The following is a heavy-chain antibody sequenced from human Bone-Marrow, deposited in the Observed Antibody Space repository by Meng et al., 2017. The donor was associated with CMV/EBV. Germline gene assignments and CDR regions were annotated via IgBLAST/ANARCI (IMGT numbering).Heavy chain of an antibody. V-gene: IGHV3-30*04. Sequence: SGVSFSTYAMHWVRQTPGRGLDWVAVIASDGNKKDYADSLWGRVTISRDNSMKTVYLHMNDLRLEDTAIYYCARDYARQRAGRPIDYWGRGTLVTVSS. D-gene: IGHD6-6*01. CDR3: ARDYARQRAGRPIDY. J-gene: IGHJ4*02. CDR1: GVSFSTYA. CDR2: IASDGNKK.